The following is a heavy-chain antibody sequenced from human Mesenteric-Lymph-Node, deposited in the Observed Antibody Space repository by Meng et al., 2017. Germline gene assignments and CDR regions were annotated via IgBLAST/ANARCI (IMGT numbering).Heavy chain of an antibody. CDR2: IYASGST. CDR3: SREEVY. V-gene: IGHV4-30-4*01. CDR1: GASISRGGYY. J-gene: IGHJ4*02. Sequence: QVQLQESGPGLVKPSQTLSLTCTVSGASISRGGYYWSWIRQPPGKGLEWIGNIYASGSTYYNPSLQSRVTISVDTSKNQFSLNLYSVTAADTAVHYCSREEVYWGQGTLVTVSS.